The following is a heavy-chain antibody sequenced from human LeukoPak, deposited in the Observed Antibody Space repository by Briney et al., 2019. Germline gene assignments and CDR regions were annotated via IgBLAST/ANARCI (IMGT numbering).Heavy chain of an antibody. J-gene: IGHJ4*02. V-gene: IGHV3-11*01. CDR3: ARHSPTHSSSSGLFY. CDR2: ISSSGSTI. CDR1: GFTFSDYY. D-gene: IGHD6-6*01. Sequence: GGSLRLSCAASGFTFSDYYMSWIRQAPGKGLEWVSYISSSGSTIYYADSVKGRFTISRDNAKNSLYLQMNSLRAEDTAVYYCARHSPTHSSSSGLFYWGQGTLVTVSS.